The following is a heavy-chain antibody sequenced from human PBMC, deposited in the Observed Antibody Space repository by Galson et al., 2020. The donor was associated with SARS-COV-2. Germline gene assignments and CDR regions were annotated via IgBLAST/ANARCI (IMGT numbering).Heavy chain of an antibody. Sequence: GESLKISCAASGFTFSNYWMHWVRQAPGKGLVWVSRINGDGRSRTYADSVKGRFTISRDSTKNTASLQMNSLRAEETAVYYCATQEFYYGSSGYEESDYGMDVWRQGTTVTVSS. D-gene: IGHD3-22*01. V-gene: IGHV3-74*01. CDR1: GFTFSNYW. CDR2: INGDGRSR. J-gene: IGHJ6*02. CDR3: ATQEFYYGSSGYEESDYGMDV.